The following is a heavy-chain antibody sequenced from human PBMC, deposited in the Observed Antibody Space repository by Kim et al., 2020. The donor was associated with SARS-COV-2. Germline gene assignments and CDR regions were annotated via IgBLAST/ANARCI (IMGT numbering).Heavy chain of an antibody. Sequence: GGSLRLSCAASGFTLDEYAMHWVRQAPGKGLEWVSVISWNSGHIRYADSVRGRFTISRDNAKNSLFLQMDSLRPEDTAFYYCAIDPNNGGYYGYFQHWGRGTLVAVSS. CDR1: GFTLDEYA. CDR3: AIDPNNGGYYGYFQH. CDR2: ISWNSGHI. D-gene: IGHD3-3*01. V-gene: IGHV3-9*01. J-gene: IGHJ1*01.